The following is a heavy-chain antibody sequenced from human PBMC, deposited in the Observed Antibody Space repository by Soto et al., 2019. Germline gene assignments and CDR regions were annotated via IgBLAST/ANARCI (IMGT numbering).Heavy chain of an antibody. CDR1: GFTFSSYA. V-gene: IGHV3-15*01. J-gene: IGHJ3*02. CDR2: IKSKTDGGTT. Sequence: PGGSLRLSCAASGFTFSSYAMSWVRQAPGKGLEWVGRIKSKTDGGTTDYAAPVKGRFTISRDDSKNTPYLQMNSLKTEDTAVYYCTTGYGAYAFDIWGQGTMVTVSS. D-gene: IGHD4-17*01. CDR3: TTGYGAYAFDI.